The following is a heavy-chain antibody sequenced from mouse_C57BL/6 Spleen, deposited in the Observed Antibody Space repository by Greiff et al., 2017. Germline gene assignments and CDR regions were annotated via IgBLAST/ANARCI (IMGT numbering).Heavy chain of an antibody. D-gene: IGHD2-12*01. J-gene: IGHJ3*01. CDR3: ARTAYYNFPFAD. CDR1: GFSLTSYG. CDR2: IWSGGTR. V-gene: IGHV2-2*01. Sequence: VQLQQSGPGLVQPSQSLSITCTVSGFSLTSYGVHWVRQSPGKGLEWLGVIWSGGTRDYNAAFISRLSISKDNSKSQVFFKMNSLQADDTAIYYCARTAYYNFPFADWGQGTLVTVSA.